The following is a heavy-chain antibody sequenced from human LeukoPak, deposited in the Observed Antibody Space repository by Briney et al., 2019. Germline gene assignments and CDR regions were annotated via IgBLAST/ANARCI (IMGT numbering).Heavy chain of an antibody. CDR3: ARDGYDFWSDYYYGMDV. CDR2: IYYSGSI. J-gene: IGHJ6*01. D-gene: IGHD3-3*01. Sequence: SQTLSLTCTLSGGPNSSGDYYWSWIRQPPGKALEWSGYIYYSGSIYYNPSLKSRVTISVDTSKHQFSLKLSSVTAADTAVYYCARDGYDFWSDYYYGMDVGGQGTTVTVSS. CDR1: GGPNSSGDYY. V-gene: IGHV4-30-4*01.